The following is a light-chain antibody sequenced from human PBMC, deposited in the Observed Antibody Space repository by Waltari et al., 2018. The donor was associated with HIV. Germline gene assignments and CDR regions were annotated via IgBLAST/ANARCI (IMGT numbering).Light chain of an antibody. J-gene: IGLJ2*01. CDR1: SSDVGDYDF. Sequence: QSVLTQPASVSGALGQRVTISCTGSSSDVGDYDFVSWYQQHPGKVPKLILYEVNKRPSGVPDRFSGSKSGHTASLTVSGLQADDEADYYCSSYAGSNNVVFGGGTKLTVL. CDR3: SSYAGSNNVV. CDR2: EVN. V-gene: IGLV2-8*01.